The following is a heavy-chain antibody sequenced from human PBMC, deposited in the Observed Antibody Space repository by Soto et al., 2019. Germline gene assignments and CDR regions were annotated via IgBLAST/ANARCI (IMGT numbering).Heavy chain of an antibody. J-gene: IGHJ6*03. D-gene: IGHD3-3*01. CDR2: IYYSGST. V-gene: IGHV4-39*01. CDR3: ARMEDYYYYMDV. Sequence: SETLSLTCTVSGGSISSSSYYWGWIRQPPGKGLEWIGSIYYSGSTYYNPSLKSRVTISVDTSKNQFSLKLSSVTAADTAVYYCARMEDYYYYMDVWGKGTTVTVSS. CDR1: GGSISSSSYY.